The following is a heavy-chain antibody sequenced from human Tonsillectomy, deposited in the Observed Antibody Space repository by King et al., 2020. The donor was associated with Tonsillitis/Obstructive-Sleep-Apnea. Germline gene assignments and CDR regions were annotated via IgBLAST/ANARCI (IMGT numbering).Heavy chain of an antibody. Sequence: VQLQQWGAGLLKPSETLSLTCAVYGGSFSGYYWSWIRQPPGKGLEWIGEINHSGSTNYNPSLKSRVTISVDTSKNQFSLKLSSVTAADTAVYYCARGGGYYDYVWGSYPSGGAADYWGQGTLVTVSS. CDR3: ARGGGYYDYVWGSYPSGGAADY. CDR1: GGSFSGYY. V-gene: IGHV4-34*01. CDR2: INHSGST. D-gene: IGHD3-16*02. J-gene: IGHJ4*02.